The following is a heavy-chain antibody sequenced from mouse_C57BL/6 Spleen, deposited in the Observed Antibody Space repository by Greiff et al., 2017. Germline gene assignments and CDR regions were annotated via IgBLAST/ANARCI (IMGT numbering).Heavy chain of an antibody. CDR3: ARDGRGAMDY. CDR1: GYSITSGYY. Sequence: EVKLQEPGPGLVKPSQSLSLTCSVTGYSITSGYYWNWIRQFPGNKLEWMGYISYDGSNNYNPSLKNRISITRDTSKNQFFLKLNSVTTEDTATYYCARDGRGAMDYWGQGTSVTVSS. J-gene: IGHJ4*01. CDR2: ISYDGSN. D-gene: IGHD1-1*01. V-gene: IGHV3-6*01.